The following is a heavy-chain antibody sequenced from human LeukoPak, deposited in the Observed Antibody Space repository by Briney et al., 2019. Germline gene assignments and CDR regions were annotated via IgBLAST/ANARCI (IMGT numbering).Heavy chain of an antibody. CDR1: GFTVSTNY. D-gene: IGHD3-9*01. CDR2: IYSGGST. J-gene: IGHJ5*02. CDR3: ARGYDILTGLNWFDP. V-gene: IGHV3-53*01. Sequence: GGSLRLSCAASGFTVSTNYMSWVRQAPGKGLEWVSVIYSGGSTYYADSVRGRFTISRDNSKNTLYLQMNNLRAEDTAVYYCARGYDILTGLNWFDPWGQGTLVTVSS.